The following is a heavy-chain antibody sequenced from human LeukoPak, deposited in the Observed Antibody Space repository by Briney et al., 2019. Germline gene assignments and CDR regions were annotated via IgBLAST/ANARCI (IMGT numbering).Heavy chain of an antibody. J-gene: IGHJ4*02. CDR3: ARYCSGGSCYDR. V-gene: IGHV3-7*01. CDR2: IKQDGSEK. Sequence: PGGSLRLSCAASGFSFSSYWMSWVRQAPGKGLEWVANIKQDGSEKYYVDSVKGRFTISRDNSKNSLYLQMNSLRAEDTAVYYCARYCSGGSCYDRWGQGTLVTVSS. CDR1: GFSFSSYW. D-gene: IGHD2-15*01.